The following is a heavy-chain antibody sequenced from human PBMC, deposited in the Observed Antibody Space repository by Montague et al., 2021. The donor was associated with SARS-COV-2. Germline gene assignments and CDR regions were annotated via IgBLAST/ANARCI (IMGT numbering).Heavy chain of an antibody. D-gene: IGHD2-15*01. J-gene: IGHJ2*01. CDR1: GGSISNILFY. V-gene: IGHV4-39*01. CDR2: IYYGGST. Sequence: SETRSLTCTVSGGSISNILFYWGWIRQSPGKGLEWIGNIYYGGSTYYNPSLKSRVTLFVDTSKNQFSLNLISVTAADTATYYCARHVDPCGGSCRNWYFDLWGRGTLVTVSS. CDR3: ARHVDPCGGSCRNWYFDL.